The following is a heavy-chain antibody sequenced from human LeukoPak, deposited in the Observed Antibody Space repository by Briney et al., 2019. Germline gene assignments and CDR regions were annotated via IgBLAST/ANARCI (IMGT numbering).Heavy chain of an antibody. J-gene: IGHJ6*04. D-gene: IGHD3-10*02. CDR1: GFTFSSYS. CDR2: ITSSSSYI. V-gene: IGHV3-21*01. CDR3: AELGITMIGGV. Sequence: PGGSLRLSCAASGFTFSSYSMNWVRQAPGKGLEWVSSITSSSSYIYYADSVKGRFTISRDNAKNSLYLQLNSLRAEDTAVYYCAELGITMIGGVWGKGTTVTISS.